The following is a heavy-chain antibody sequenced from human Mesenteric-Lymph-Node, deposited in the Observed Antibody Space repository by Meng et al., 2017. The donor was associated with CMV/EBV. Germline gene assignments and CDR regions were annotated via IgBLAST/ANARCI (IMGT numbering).Heavy chain of an antibody. CDR1: GYTFIDYY. Sequence: QVQLVQSGAEVKKPGASVRVSGKASGYTFIDYYINGVRQAPGQGLEWMGRINPKTGGRSYAQNFQGRVTMTRDTSINTAYMEVNRLNSDDTAMYYCARDRDTDWYSPFDYWGPGTLVTVSS. V-gene: IGHV1-2*06. CDR2: INPKTGGR. J-gene: IGHJ4*02. D-gene: IGHD3-9*01. CDR3: ARDRDTDWYSPFDY.